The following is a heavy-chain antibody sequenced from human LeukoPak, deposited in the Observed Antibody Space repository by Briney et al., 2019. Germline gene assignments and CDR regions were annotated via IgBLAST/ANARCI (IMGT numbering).Heavy chain of an antibody. CDR1: GFIFSNYY. Sequence: GGSLRLSCTASGFIFSNYYMGWVRQAPGKGLEWVSAISGSGGSTYYADSVKGRFTISRDNSKNTLYLQMNSLRAEDTAVYYCAKDHYYGSGSFDYWGQGTLVTVSS. CDR3: AKDHYYGSGSFDY. D-gene: IGHD3-10*01. J-gene: IGHJ4*02. V-gene: IGHV3-23*01. CDR2: ISGSGGST.